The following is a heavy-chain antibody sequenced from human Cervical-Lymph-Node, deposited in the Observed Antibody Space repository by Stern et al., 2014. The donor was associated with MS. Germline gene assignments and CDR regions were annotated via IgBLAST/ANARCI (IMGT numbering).Heavy chain of an antibody. D-gene: IGHD2-2*01. V-gene: IGHV4-30-4*01. CDR1: GGSISSGDYS. CDR2: IYYSGST. Sequence: VQLVESGPGLVKPSQTLSLTCTVSGGSISSGDYSWSWLRQPPGKGLEWIGYIYYSGSTYYNPSLKSRVTISVDTSKNQFSLKLSSVTAADTAVYYCASANCSSTSCPNWFDPWGQGTLVTVSS. CDR3: ASANCSSTSCPNWFDP. J-gene: IGHJ5*02.